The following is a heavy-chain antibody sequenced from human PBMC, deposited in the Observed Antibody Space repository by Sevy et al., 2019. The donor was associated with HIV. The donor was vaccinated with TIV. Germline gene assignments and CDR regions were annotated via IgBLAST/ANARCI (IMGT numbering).Heavy chain of an antibody. V-gene: IGHV3-53*01. CDR3: ARDYGSGSPQKYYYYGMDV. Sequence: GGSLRLSCAASGFTVSSNYMSWVRQAPGKGLEWVSVIYSGGSTYYADSVKGRFTISIDNSKKTLYLQMNSLRAEDTAVYYCARDYGSGSPQKYYYYGMDVWGQGTTVTVSS. D-gene: IGHD3-10*01. CDR1: GFTVSSNY. J-gene: IGHJ6*02. CDR2: IYSGGST.